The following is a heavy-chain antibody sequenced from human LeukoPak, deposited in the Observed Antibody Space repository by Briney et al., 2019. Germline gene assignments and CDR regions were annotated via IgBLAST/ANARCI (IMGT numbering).Heavy chain of an antibody. CDR2: ISAYNGNT. CDR1: GYTFTSYG. D-gene: IGHD3-16*01. Sequence: ASVKVSCKASGYTFTSYGISWVRQAPGQGLEWMGWISAYNGNTNYAQKLQGRVTMTTDTSTSTAYMELRSLRSDDTAVYYCARRWGMALRHYYYYYYMDVWSKGTTVTVSS. V-gene: IGHV1-18*01. CDR3: ARRWGMALRHYYYYYYMDV. J-gene: IGHJ6*03.